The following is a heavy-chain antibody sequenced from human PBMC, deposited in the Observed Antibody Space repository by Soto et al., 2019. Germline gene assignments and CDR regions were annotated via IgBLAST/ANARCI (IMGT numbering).Heavy chain of an antibody. Sequence: EVQLLESGGGLVQPGGSLRLSCAASGFTFSSYAISWVRQGPGKGLEWVSATSGSGGNTYYADSVKGRFTISRDNSKSTLYLQMNSLRAEDTGVYYCAKDAAGDCSGGSCYRGYFDCWGQGTLVTVSS. CDR1: GFTFSSYA. D-gene: IGHD2-15*01. CDR2: TSGSGGNT. V-gene: IGHV3-23*01. J-gene: IGHJ4*02. CDR3: AKDAAGDCSGGSCYRGYFDC.